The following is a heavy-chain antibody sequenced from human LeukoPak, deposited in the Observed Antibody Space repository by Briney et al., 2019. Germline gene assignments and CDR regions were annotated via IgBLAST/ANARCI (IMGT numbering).Heavy chain of an antibody. CDR1: GFTFSNAW. J-gene: IGHJ4*02. CDR2: IKSKTDGGTT. Sequence: GGSLRLSCAASGFTFSNAWMSWVRQAPGKGLEWVGRIKSKTDGGTTDYAAPVKGRFTISRDDSKNTLYLQMNSLKTEDTAVYYCTTILDVDTAMAIDYWGQGTLVTVSS. CDR3: TTILDVDTAMAIDY. D-gene: IGHD5-18*01. V-gene: IGHV3-15*01.